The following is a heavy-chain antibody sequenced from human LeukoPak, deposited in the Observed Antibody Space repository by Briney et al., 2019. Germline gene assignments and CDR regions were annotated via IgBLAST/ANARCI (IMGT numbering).Heavy chain of an antibody. CDR2: INPHTGGA. Sequence: ASVKVSCKASGYTFTDYYVHWVRQAPGEGVEWRGWINPHTGGAQYAQKFQGRVTMTRDMSIITVYMQLSSLRSDDTAVYYCARHGSAGGYSYNSGMDVWGQGTTVTVSS. V-gene: IGHV1-2*02. CDR3: ARHGSAGGYSYNSGMDV. CDR1: GYTFTDYY. D-gene: IGHD3-16*01. J-gene: IGHJ6*02.